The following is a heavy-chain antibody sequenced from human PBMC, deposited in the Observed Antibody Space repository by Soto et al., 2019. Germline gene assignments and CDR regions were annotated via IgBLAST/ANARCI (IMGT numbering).Heavy chain of an antibody. J-gene: IGHJ3*02. D-gene: IGHD4-17*01. V-gene: IGHV1-18*01. Sequence: QVQLVQSGAEVKKPGASVKVSCKASGYTFTSYGISWVRQAPGQGLEWMGWISAYNGNTNYAQKLQGRVTMTTDTSTSTAYMELRSLRSDDTAVYYCATGPDLYGDYGDDAFDIWGQGTMVTVSS. CDR2: ISAYNGNT. CDR3: ATGPDLYGDYGDDAFDI. CDR1: GYTFTSYG.